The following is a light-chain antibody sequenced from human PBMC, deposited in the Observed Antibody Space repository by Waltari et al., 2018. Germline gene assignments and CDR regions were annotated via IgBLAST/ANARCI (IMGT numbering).Light chain of an antibody. Sequence: DIHLTQSPSSLSASVGDTVTITCRASQDSGASVNWYQQRPGEAPKLLIFDADSLERGAPSRFSGGGSRTQFTFTITGLQAEDIATYYCQQFGSLPWTFGQGTTVE. CDR1: QDSGAS. CDR2: DAD. J-gene: IGKJ1*01. V-gene: IGKV1-33*01. CDR3: QQFGSLPWT.